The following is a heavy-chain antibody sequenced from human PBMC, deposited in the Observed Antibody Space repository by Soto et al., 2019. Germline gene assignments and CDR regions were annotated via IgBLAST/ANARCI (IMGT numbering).Heavy chain of an antibody. J-gene: IGHJ6*02. CDR1: GYTFTGYY. D-gene: IGHD6-6*01. CDR2: INPNSGGT. CDR3: ARVGSSSSLVSGHYHYYGMAV. V-gene: IGHV1-2*04. Sequence: ASVKVSCKASGYTFTGYYMHWVRQAPGQGLEWMGWINPNSGGTNYAQKFQGWVTMTRDTSISTAYMELSRLRSDDTAVYYCARVGSSSSLVSGHYHYYGMAVWGQGTTVTVSS.